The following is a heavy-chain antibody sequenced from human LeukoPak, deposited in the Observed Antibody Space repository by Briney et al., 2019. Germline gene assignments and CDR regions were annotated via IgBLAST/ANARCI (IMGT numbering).Heavy chain of an antibody. Sequence: GGSLRLSCAASGFTFSSYSMNWVRQAPGKGLEWVSSISSSSSYIYYADSVKGRFTISRDNSKNALYLQMNSLRAEDTAVYYCAMGIGNDAFDIWGQGTMVTVSS. CDR3: AMGIGNDAFDI. J-gene: IGHJ3*02. V-gene: IGHV3-21*01. CDR2: ISSSSSYI. CDR1: GFTFSSYS. D-gene: IGHD1-26*01.